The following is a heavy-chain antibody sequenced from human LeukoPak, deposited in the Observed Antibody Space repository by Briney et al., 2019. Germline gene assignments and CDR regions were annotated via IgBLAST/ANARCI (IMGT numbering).Heavy chain of an antibody. V-gene: IGHV3-7*05. Sequence: GGSLRLSCAASGFTFSNYWMSWGRQAPGKGLEWVANIKEDGSVIYYVDSVKGRFTISRDNAKNSLYLQMNSLSLTAEDTAVYYCARIGYRSSTFDYWGQGTLVTVSS. J-gene: IGHJ4*02. CDR1: GFTFSNYW. CDR2: IKEDGSVI. CDR3: ARIGYRSSTFDY. D-gene: IGHD6-13*01.